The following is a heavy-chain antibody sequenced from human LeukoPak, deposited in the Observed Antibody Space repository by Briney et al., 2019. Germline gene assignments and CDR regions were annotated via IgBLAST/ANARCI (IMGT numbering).Heavy chain of an antibody. J-gene: IGHJ4*02. Sequence: GGSLRLSCAASGFTVSSNYMSWVRQAPGKGVEWVSVIYSGGSTYYTDSVKGRFTISRDNSKNTLYLQMNSLRAEDTAVYYCARGPIYHELYWGQGTLVTVSS. CDR1: GFTVSSNY. CDR2: IYSGGST. D-gene: IGHD1-14*01. CDR3: ARGPIYHELY. V-gene: IGHV3-53*01.